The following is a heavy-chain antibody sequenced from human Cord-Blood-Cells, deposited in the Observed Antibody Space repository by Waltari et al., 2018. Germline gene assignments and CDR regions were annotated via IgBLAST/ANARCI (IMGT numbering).Heavy chain of an antibody. V-gene: IGHV1-18*01. Sequence: QVQLVQSGAEVKKPGASVKVSCKASGYTFTSYGISWVRQAPGQGLEWMGWSSAYNGKTNYEKKLQGRVTMTTDTSTSTAYMELRSLRSDDTAVYYCARSRGYCSSTSCASLGYWGQGTLVTVSS. J-gene: IGHJ4*02. CDR2: SSAYNGKT. CDR1: GYTFTSYG. CDR3: ARSRGYCSSTSCASLGY. D-gene: IGHD2-2*03.